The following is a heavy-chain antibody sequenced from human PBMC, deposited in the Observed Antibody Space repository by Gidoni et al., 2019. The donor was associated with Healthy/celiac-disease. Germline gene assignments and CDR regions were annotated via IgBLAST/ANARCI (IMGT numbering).Heavy chain of an antibody. CDR2: IRSKAYGGTT. J-gene: IGHJ4*02. V-gene: IGHV3-49*05. CDR1: GFTFGDYA. Sequence: EVQLVESGGGLVKPGRSLRLSCTASGFTFGDYAMRWFSQAPGKGLEWVGFIRSKAYGGTTEYAASVKGRFTISRDDSKSIAYLQMNSLKTEDTAVYYCTTPDDYGDYWGQGTLVTVSS. CDR3: TTPDDYGDY.